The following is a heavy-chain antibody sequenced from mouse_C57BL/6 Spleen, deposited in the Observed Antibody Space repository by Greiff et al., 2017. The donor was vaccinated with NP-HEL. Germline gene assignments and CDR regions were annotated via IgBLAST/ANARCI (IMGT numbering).Heavy chain of an antibody. D-gene: IGHD2-3*01. V-gene: IGHV2-2*01. Sequence: QVQLQQSGPGLVQPSQSLSITCTVSGFSLTSYGVHWVRQSPGKGLEWLGVIWSGGSTDYNAAFISRLSISKDNSKSQVFFKMNSLQADDTAIYYCARTGGLYDGYYVGYFDVWGTGTTVTVSS. CDR3: ARTGGLYDGYYVGYFDV. CDR2: IWSGGST. J-gene: IGHJ1*03. CDR1: GFSLTSYG.